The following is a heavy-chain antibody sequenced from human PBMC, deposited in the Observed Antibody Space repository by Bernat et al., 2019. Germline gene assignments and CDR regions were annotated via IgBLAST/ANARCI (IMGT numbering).Heavy chain of an antibody. J-gene: IGHJ6*02. CDR1: GFTFSDYY. CDR3: AREGEMTTVTTRRGGYYYYYGMDV. V-gene: IGHV3-11*01. Sequence: QVQLVESGGGLVKPGGSLRLSCAASGFTFSDYYMSWIRQAPGKGLEWVSYISSSGSTIYYADSVKGRFTISRDNAKNSLYLQMNSLRAEDTAMYYCAREGEMTTVTTRRGGYYYYYGMDVWGQGTTVTVSS. CDR2: ISSSGSTI. D-gene: IGHD4-17*01.